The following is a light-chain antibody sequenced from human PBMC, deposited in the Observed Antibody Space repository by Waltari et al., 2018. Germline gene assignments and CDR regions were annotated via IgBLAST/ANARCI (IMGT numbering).Light chain of an antibody. V-gene: IGLV2-14*01. Sequence: SALTQPASVPGSPGPSITIPGTATSSAVGGYNYVSWYQQHPGKVPKLLIFDVSNRPSVVSNRFSGSKSGNTASLTISGLQAEDEAHYYCCSFTSRSTCVFGGGTKLTVL. CDR1: SSAVGGYNY. J-gene: IGLJ3*02. CDR2: DVS. CDR3: CSFTSRSTCV.